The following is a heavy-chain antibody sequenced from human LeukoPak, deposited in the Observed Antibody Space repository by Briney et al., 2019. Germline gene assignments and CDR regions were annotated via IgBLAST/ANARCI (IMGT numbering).Heavy chain of an antibody. CDR3: ASRPTYYYDSSGDAFDI. CDR2: IYYSGST. D-gene: IGHD3-22*01. CDR1: GGSISSGGYY. J-gene: IGHJ3*02. V-gene: IGHV4-31*03. Sequence: KTSETLSLTCTVSGGSISSGGYYWSWIRQHPGKGLEWIGYIYYSGSTYYNPSLKSRVTISVDTSKNQFSLKPSSVTAADTAVYYCASRPTYYYDSSGDAFDIWGQGTMVTVSS.